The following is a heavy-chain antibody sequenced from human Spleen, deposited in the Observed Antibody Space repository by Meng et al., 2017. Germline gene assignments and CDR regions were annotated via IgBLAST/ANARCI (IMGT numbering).Heavy chain of an antibody. CDR1: GYTFTSYA. CDR2: INAGNGNT. J-gene: IGHJ4*01. Sequence: ASVKVSCKASGYTFTSYAMHWVRQAPGQRLEWMGWINAGNGNTKYSQKFQGRVTITRDTSASTAYMELSSLRSEDTAVYYCARDRIMITFGGVIVSRWYYFAYWGQGNQVNGCS. V-gene: IGHV1-3*01. D-gene: IGHD3-16*02. CDR3: ARDRIMITFGGVIVSRWYYFAY.